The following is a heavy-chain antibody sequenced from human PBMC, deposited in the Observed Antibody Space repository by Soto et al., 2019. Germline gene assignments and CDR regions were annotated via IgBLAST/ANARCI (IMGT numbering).Heavy chain of an antibody. Sequence: TSETLSLTCTVSGGSISSGGYYWSWIRQHPGKGLEWIGYIYYSGSTYYNPSLKSRVTISVDTSKNQFSLKLSSVTAADTAVYYCARARGIQNYYFDYWGQGTLVTVSS. J-gene: IGHJ4*02. CDR2: IYYSGST. CDR1: GGSISSGGYY. D-gene: IGHD6-13*01. CDR3: ARARGIQNYYFDY. V-gene: IGHV4-31*03.